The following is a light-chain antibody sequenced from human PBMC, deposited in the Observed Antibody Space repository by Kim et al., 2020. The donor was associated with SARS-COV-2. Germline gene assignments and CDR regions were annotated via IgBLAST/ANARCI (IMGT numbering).Light chain of an antibody. CDR3: QQYGSSPQT. CDR2: GAS. CDR1: QSVNTNY. V-gene: IGKV3-20*01. Sequence: EVVLTQSPGTLSLSPGERATLSCRASQSVNTNYLAWFQRRPGQAPRLLIYGASSRATGIPDRFSGSGSGTDFTLTISRLEPEDFAVYYCQQYGSSPQTFGQGTKVDIK. J-gene: IGKJ1*01.